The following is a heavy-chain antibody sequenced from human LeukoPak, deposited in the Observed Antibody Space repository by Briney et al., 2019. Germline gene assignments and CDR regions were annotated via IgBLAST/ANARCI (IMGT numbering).Heavy chain of an antibody. D-gene: IGHD2-15*01. J-gene: IGHJ5*02. CDR3: ARAGWNWFDP. CDR2: IYYSGST. Sequence: SETLSLTCAVYGGSFSGYYWSWIRQPPGKGLEWIGYIYYSGSTNYNPSLKSRVTISVDTSKNQFSLKLSSVTAADTAVYYCARAGWNWFDPWGQGTLVTVSS. V-gene: IGHV4-59*01. CDR1: GGSFSGYY.